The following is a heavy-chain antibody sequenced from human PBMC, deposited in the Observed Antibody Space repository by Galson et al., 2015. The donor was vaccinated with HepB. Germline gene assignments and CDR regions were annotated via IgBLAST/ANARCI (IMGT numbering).Heavy chain of an antibody. V-gene: IGHV1-46*01. J-gene: IGHJ6*03. D-gene: IGHD6-13*01. CDR3: ARDHGVSSSSFGYYMDV. CDR2: INPSGGST. Sequence: SVKVSCKASGYTFTRYYMHWVRQAPGQGLEWMGIINPSGGSTSYAQKFQGRVTMTRDTSTSTVYMELSSLRSEDTAVYYCARDHGVSSSSFGYYMDVWGKGTTVTVSS. CDR1: GYTFTRYY.